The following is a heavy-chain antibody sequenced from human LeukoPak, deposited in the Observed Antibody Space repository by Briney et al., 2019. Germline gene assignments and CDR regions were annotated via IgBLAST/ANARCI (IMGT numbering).Heavy chain of an antibody. V-gene: IGHV3-23*01. CDR1: GFIFNTHA. D-gene: IGHD2-2*03. Sequence: GSLRLSCAASGFIFNTHAMSWVRQAPGKGLEWVSVMSGGGGSTYYADSVKGLFTISRDNSKSTLFLQMNSLSAGDTAVYYCARDGYCGSSACCVDYWGQGTVVTV. J-gene: IGHJ4*02. CDR3: ARDGYCGSSACCVDY. CDR2: MSGGGGST.